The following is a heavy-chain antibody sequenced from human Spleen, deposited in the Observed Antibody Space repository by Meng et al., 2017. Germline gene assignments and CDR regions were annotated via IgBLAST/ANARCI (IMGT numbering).Heavy chain of an antibody. CDR1: GGSISSYY. CDR2: IHASGRT. Sequence: SETLSLTCTVSGGSISSYYWSWIRQPPGKGLEWIGRIHASGRTNYNPSLKSRVTISLDTSKSQFSLKLKSVTAADTAIYYCARDAYTGYAMAYWGQGTLVTVSS. D-gene: IGHD5-12*01. CDR3: ARDAYTGYAMAY. J-gene: IGHJ4*02. V-gene: IGHV4-4*08.